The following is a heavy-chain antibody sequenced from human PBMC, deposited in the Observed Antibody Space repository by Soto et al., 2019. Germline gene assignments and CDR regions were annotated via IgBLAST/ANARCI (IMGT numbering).Heavy chain of an antibody. CDR1: GFTFSTYA. CDR3: AKGGGRIVPRHFDN. J-gene: IGHJ4*02. CDR2: ISSGGGSP. Sequence: PGGSLRLSCVASGFTFSTYAMTWVRQAPGKGLEWVSGISSGGGSPYNADSVKGRFSISRDNSKNTLYLQMNSLRAEDTAVYYCAKGGGRIVPRHFDNWGQGILVTVSS. V-gene: IGHV3-23*01. D-gene: IGHD1-26*01.